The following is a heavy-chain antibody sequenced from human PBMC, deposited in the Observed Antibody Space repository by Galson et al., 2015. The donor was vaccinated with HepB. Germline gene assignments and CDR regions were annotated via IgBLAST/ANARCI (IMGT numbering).Heavy chain of an antibody. CDR2: IWTDGSNK. CDR1: GFDFGNYG. V-gene: IGHV3-33*01. J-gene: IGHJ4*02. CDR3: AREDATITVAALEY. D-gene: IGHD6-13*01. Sequence: SLRLSCAASGFDFGNYGMHWVRQAPGKGLEWMALIWTDGSNKHYADSRKGRFRISRDNAKNTLFLEADSVRAEDTAVYYCAREDATITVAALEYWGPGVLVTVSS.